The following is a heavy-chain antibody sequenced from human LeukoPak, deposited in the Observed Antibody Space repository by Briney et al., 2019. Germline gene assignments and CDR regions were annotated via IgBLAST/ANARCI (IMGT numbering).Heavy chain of an antibody. Sequence: SETLSLTCTVSGASISSYYWSWIRQPAGKGLEWIGRTHTSGYTKYNPSLKGQVTMSADTSKNQFSLKLSSVTAADTAVYYCARGIAAGWDDAFDIWGQGTMVTVSS. CDR2: THTSGYT. CDR1: GASISSYY. J-gene: IGHJ3*02. D-gene: IGHD6-13*01. V-gene: IGHV4-4*07. CDR3: ARGIAAGWDDAFDI.